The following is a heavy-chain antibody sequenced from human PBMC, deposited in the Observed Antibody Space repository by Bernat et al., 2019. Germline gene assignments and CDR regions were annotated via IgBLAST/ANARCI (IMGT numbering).Heavy chain of an antibody. J-gene: IGHJ4*02. Sequence: QVQLVESGGGVVQPGRSLRLSCAASGFTFSSYGMHWVRQAPGKGLEWVAVISYDGSNKYYADSVKGRFTISRDNSKNPLYLQMNSLRAEDTAVYYCAKEANAYCGGDCYSFDYWGQGTLVTVSS. CDR3: AKEANAYCGGDCYSFDY. D-gene: IGHD2-21*01. CDR2: ISYDGSNK. V-gene: IGHV3-30*18. CDR1: GFTFSSYG.